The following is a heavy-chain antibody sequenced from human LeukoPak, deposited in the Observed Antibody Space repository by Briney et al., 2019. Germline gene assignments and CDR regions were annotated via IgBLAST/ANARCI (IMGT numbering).Heavy chain of an antibody. CDR3: ARHVPHENGNKRGFEH. CDR1: GDSITSSDYC. Sequence: SETLSLTCTVSGDSITSSDYCWGWIRQPPGKGLEWIASIYHSGSTHYNPSLKSRVTISVDTSKNHFSLMLSSVSAADTAVYHCARHVPHENGNKRGFEHWGQGTLVTVSS. J-gene: IGHJ4*02. V-gene: IGHV4-39*01. D-gene: IGHD2/OR15-2a*01. CDR2: IYHSGST.